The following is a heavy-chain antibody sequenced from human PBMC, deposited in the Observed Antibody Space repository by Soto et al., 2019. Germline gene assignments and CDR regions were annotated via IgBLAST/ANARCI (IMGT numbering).Heavy chain of an antibody. CDR3: ARRGRIAARRGFRHNWFDP. V-gene: IGHV4-34*01. D-gene: IGHD6-6*01. CDR1: GGSIISGGYY. Sequence: PSETLSLTCTVSGGSIISGGYYWSWIRQPPGKGLEWIGEINHSGSTNYNPSLKSRVTISVDTSKNQFSLKLSSVTAADTAVYYCARRGRIAARRGFRHNWFDPWGQGTLVTVSS. J-gene: IGHJ5*02. CDR2: INHSGST.